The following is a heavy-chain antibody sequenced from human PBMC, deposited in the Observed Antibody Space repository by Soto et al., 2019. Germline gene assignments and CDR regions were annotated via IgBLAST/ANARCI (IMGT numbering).Heavy chain of an antibody. J-gene: IGHJ6*02. CDR3: ACLTRPPSGGMDV. V-gene: IGHV1-18*04. Sequence: GASVKVSCKTSGYTFSNYAISWVRQAPGQGLEWMGWISAYNGNTNYAQKLQGRVTMTTDTSTSTAYMELRSLRSDDTAVYYCACLTRPPSGGMDVRGQGPTVTVSS. CDR1: GYTFSNYA. CDR2: ISAYNGNT. D-gene: IGHD7-27*01.